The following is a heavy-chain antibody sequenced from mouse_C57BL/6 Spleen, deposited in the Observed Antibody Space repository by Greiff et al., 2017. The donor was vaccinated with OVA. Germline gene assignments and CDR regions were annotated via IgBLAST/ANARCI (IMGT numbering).Heavy chain of an antibody. CDR3: ARFRTAQATSFAY. D-gene: IGHD3-2*02. CDR2: IHPNSGST. CDR1: GYTFTSYW. Sequence: VQLQQSGAELVKPGASVKLSCKASGYTFTSYWMHWVKQRPGQGLEWIGMIHPNSGSTNYNEKFKSKATLTVDKSSSTAYMQLSSLTSEDSAVYYCARFRTAQATSFAYWGQGTLVTVSA. J-gene: IGHJ3*01. V-gene: IGHV1-64*01.